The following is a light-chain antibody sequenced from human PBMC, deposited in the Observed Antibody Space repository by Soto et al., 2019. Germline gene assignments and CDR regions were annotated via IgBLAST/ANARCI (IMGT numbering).Light chain of an antibody. CDR3: SSFTSAYTFV. J-gene: IGLJ1*01. V-gene: IGLV2-14*01. CDR1: GSDVGGYNY. Sequence: QSALPQPASVSGSAGQSIATSWPGTGSDVGGYNYVSWYQQHPGKAPKLLLSEVSKRPSGVSDCCSGSKSGNTASLTISGLQTQDEADYYCSSFTSAYTFVFGTRTKVTVL. CDR2: EVS.